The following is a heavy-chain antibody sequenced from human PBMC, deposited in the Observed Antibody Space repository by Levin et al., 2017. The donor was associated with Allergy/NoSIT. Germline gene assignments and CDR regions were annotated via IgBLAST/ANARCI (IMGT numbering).Heavy chain of an antibody. CDR2: ISGSGGST. J-gene: IGHJ4*02. CDR1: GFTFSSYA. V-gene: IGHV3-23*01. Sequence: SGGSLRLSCAASGFTFSSYAMSWVRQAPGKGLEWVSAISGSGGSTYYADSVKGRFTISRDNSKNTLYLQMNSLRAEDTAVYYCAKVAPYYYDSSGYGVGGYWGQGTLVTVSS. D-gene: IGHD3-22*01. CDR3: AKVAPYYYDSSGYGVGGY.